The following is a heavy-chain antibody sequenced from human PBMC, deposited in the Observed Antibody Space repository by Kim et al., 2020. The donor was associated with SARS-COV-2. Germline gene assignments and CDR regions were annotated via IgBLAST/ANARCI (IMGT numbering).Heavy chain of an antibody. V-gene: IGHV4-31*03. Sequence: SETLSLTCTVSGGSISSGAYYWSWIRQHPGKGLEWMGYIYYSGSTYYNPSLKSRLTISVDTSKNQFSLKLSSVTAADTAVYYCAREVVGPLGYFDYWGQGTLVTVSS. CDR3: AREVVGPLGYFDY. J-gene: IGHJ4*02. CDR2: IYYSGST. D-gene: IGHD3-22*01. CDR1: GGSISSGAYY.